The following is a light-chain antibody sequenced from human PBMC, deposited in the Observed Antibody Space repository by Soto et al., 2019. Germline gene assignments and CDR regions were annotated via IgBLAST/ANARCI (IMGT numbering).Light chain of an antibody. Sequence: DIQITQSPSTLSASVLDRVTVTCRASQSISSYLNWYQQKPGKAPKLLIYAASSLQSGVPSRFSGSGSGTEFTLTISSLQPEDFATYYCLQHDSYPLTFGGGTKVDIK. CDR1: QSISSY. V-gene: IGKV1-17*01. CDR3: LQHDSYPLT. CDR2: AAS. J-gene: IGKJ4*01.